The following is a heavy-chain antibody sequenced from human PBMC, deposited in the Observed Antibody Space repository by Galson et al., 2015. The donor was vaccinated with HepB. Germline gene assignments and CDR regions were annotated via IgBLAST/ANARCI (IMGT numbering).Heavy chain of an antibody. V-gene: IGHV1-69*04. J-gene: IGHJ6*03. Sequence: SVKVSCKASGGTFSNYAFTWVRQAPGQRLECMGTVHPLLGLSNYAQKFQGRVTFTADKSTTTVYMELSSLRSEDTAVYFCAKGEARVSIFGAPSSYFMDVWGKGTTVIVSS. CDR1: GGTFSNYA. D-gene: IGHD3-3*01. CDR2: VHPLLGLS. CDR3: AKGEARVSIFGAPSSYFMDV.